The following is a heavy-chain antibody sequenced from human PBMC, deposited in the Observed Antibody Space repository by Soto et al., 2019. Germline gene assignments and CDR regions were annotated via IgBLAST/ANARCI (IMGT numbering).Heavy chain of an antibody. V-gene: IGHV3-21*01. CDR2: ISTHSRYI. Sequence: GGSLRLSCATSGFTLSTYNMHWVRQAPGKGLEWVAFISTHSRYIYYVDSVKGRFSISRDNANNSLYLQLNSLRAEDTAVYFCARGRCTTGWIGDFDYWGLGTLVTVSS. J-gene: IGHJ4*02. CDR3: ARGRCTTGWIGDFDY. D-gene: IGHD6-19*01. CDR1: GFTLSTYN.